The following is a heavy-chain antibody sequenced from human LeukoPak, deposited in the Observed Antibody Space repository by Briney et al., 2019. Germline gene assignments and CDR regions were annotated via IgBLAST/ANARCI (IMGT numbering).Heavy chain of an antibody. J-gene: IGHJ4*02. V-gene: IGHV1-2*06. CDR3: ARDSPGYSSGTIDY. CDR1: GYTFTGYY. CDR2: INPNSGGT. D-gene: IGHD6-19*01. Sequence: GASVKVSCKASGYTFTGYYMHWVRQAPGQGLEWMGRINPNSGGTNYAQKFQGRVTMTRDTSISTAYMELSRLRPDDTAVYYCARDSPGYSSGTIDYWGQGTLVTVSS.